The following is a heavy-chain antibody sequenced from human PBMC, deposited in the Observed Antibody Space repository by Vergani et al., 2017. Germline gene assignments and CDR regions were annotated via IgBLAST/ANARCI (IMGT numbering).Heavy chain of an antibody. V-gene: IGHV3-9*01. Sequence: EVDLVESGGGLAQPGGSLRLSCEASGITFWKFGMHWVRQGPGKGLEWVSGISWNSGAVDYADSVRGRFTLSRDNAKNSRFLEMNSLRFEDTAVYFCTKGSVYYHDSAGHGYDPYTGFDLWGQGTLVTVSS. D-gene: IGHD5-12*01. J-gene: IGHJ3*01. CDR1: GITFWKFG. CDR3: TKGSVYYHDSAGHGYDPYTGFDL. CDR2: ISWNSGAV.